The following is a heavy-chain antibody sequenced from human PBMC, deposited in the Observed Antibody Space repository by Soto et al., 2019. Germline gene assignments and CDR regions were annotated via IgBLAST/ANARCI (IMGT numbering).Heavy chain of an antibody. D-gene: IGHD6-19*01. V-gene: IGHV4-38-2*02. CDR3: VRDRSSGWFGQKNNWFDP. CDR2: THYSGST. CDR1: GYSINRGYY. J-gene: IGHJ5*02. Sequence: SSETLSLTCAVSGYSINRGYYWGWIRQPPGKGLEWIGSTHYSGSTYYNPSLKSRVIISVDTSKNQLSLNVSRVTAADAAVYYCVRDRSSGWFGQKNNWFDPWGQGTLVTVSS.